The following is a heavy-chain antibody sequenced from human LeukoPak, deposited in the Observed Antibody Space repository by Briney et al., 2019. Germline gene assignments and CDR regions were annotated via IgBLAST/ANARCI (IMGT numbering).Heavy chain of an antibody. D-gene: IGHD2-15*01. CDR2: ISGSGGST. Sequence: GGSLRLSCAASGFTLSSYVMNWVRQAPGKGLEWVSGISGSGGSTYYADSVKGRFTISRDNSKSTVFLQMNSLRAEDTAVYYCAKDLSRCSGGTCYSGGPRVEDYWGQGTLVTVSS. J-gene: IGHJ4*02. CDR3: AKDLSRCSGGTCYSGGPRVEDY. CDR1: GFTLSSYV. V-gene: IGHV3-23*01.